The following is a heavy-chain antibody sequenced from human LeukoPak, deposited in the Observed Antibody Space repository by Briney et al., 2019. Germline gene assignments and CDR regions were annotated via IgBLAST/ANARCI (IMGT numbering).Heavy chain of an antibody. Sequence: PGGSLRLSCAASGLIVSSSYMGWVRQAPGKGLEWVSSISGSVDSTYYADSVKGRFTIYRDNSKNTLFLHMNSLRAEDTAVYYCAKATYSSNWNLYFDSWGQGTLVTVSS. J-gene: IGHJ4*02. CDR2: ISGSVDST. CDR1: GLIVSSSY. V-gene: IGHV3-23*01. CDR3: AKATYSSNWNLYFDS. D-gene: IGHD6-13*01.